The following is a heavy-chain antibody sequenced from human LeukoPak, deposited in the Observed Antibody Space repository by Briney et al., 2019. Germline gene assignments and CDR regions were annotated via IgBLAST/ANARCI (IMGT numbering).Heavy chain of an antibody. V-gene: IGHV5-51*01. D-gene: IGHD1-26*01. CDR2: IYPGDSDT. CDR3: ARHHQTSGSYFLDY. J-gene: IGHJ4*02. CDR1: GYSFTSYW. Sequence: GESLKISCKGSGYSFTSYWIGWVRQVPGKGLEGMGIIYPGDSDTRYSPSFQGQVTISADKSISTAYLQWSSLKASDTAMYYCARHHQTSGSYFLDYWGQGTLVTVSS.